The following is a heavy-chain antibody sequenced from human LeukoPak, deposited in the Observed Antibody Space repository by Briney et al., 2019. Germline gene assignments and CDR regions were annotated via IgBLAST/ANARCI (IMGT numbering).Heavy chain of an antibody. CDR2: INSDGRST. CDR1: GFTFSNYW. D-gene: IGHD2-15*01. J-gene: IGHJ4*02. CDR3: ARYCSGASCYSGVDY. Sequence: GGSLRLSCAASGFTFSNYWMHWVRQAPGKGLVWVSRINSDGRSTTDADSVKGRFTISRDNSKNTLYLQMSSLRAEDTAVYYCARYCSGASCYSGVDYWGQGTLVPVSS. V-gene: IGHV3-74*01.